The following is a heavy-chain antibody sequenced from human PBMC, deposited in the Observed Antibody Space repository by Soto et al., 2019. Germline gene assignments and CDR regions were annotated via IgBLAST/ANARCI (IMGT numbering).Heavy chain of an antibody. D-gene: IGHD3-22*01. Sequence: GASVKVSCKASGYTFTSYVISWVRQAPGQGLEWMGWISAHNGNTNYAQKLQGRVTMTTDTSTSTAYMELRSLRSDDTAVYYCARADSSGLEGEFDYWGQGTLVTVSS. J-gene: IGHJ4*02. V-gene: IGHV1-18*01. CDR1: GYTFTSYV. CDR2: ISAHNGNT. CDR3: ARADSSGLEGEFDY.